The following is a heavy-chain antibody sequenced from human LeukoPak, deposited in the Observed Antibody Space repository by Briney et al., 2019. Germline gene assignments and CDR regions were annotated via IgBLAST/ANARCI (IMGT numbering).Heavy chain of an antibody. CDR2: ISSSSSYI. Sequence: GGSLRLSCAASGFTFSSYSMNWVRQAPGKGLEWVSSISSSSSYIYYADSVKGRFTISRDNAKNSLYLQMNSLRAEDTAVYYCASAEDLVAPIDYWGQGTLVTVSS. J-gene: IGHJ4*02. D-gene: IGHD2-15*01. CDR1: GFTFSSYS. V-gene: IGHV3-21*01. CDR3: ASAEDLVAPIDY.